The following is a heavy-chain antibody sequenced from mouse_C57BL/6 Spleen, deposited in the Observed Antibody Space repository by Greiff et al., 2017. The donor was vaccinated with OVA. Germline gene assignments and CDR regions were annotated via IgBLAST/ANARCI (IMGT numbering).Heavy chain of an antibody. D-gene: IGHD1-1*01. CDR1: GYTFTDYY. J-gene: IGHJ4*01. CDR2: INPNNGGT. V-gene: IGHV1-26*01. Sequence: EVQLQQSGPELVKPGASVKISCKASGYTFTDYYMNWVKQSHGKSLEWIGDINPNNGGTSYNQKFKGKATLTVDKSSSTAYMELRSLTSEDSAVDYCAGYYGSSPYYAMDYWGQGTSVTVSS. CDR3: AGYYGSSPYYAMDY.